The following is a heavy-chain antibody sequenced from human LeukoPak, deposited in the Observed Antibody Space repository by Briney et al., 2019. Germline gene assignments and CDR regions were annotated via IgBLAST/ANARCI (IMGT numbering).Heavy chain of an antibody. CDR3: ARVISVAGYDY. V-gene: IGHV3-7*01. J-gene: IGHJ4*02. Sequence: QPGGSLRLSCAASGFIFTSYYMAWVRQAPGKGLEWVANIKEDGSEKHYMDSVKGRFTISRDNAENSLYLQMNSLRAEDTAVYYCARVISVAGYDYWGQGTLVTVPS. CDR1: GFIFTSYY. CDR2: IKEDGSEK. D-gene: IGHD6-19*01.